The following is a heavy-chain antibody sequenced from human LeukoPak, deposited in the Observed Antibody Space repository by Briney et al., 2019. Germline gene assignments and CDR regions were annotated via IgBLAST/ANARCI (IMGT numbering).Heavy chain of an antibody. V-gene: IGHV4-31*03. D-gene: IGHD2-2*01. J-gene: IGHJ6*02. CDR3: ARGPSTSGYCSSTSCYGRYGMDV. Sequence: PSQTLSLTCTVSGGSISRGGYYWSWIRQHPGKGLEWIGYIYYSGSTYYTPSLKSRVTISVDRSKNQFSLKLSSVTAADTAVYYCARGPSTSGYCSSTSCYGRYGMDVWGQGTTVTVSS. CDR2: IYYSGST. CDR1: GGSISRGGYY.